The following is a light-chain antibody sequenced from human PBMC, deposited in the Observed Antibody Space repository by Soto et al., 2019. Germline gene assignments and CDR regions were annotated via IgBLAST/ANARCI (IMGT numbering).Light chain of an antibody. CDR1: RSDVGGYNY. CDR3: SSYTSSTTLSVV. CDR2: GVT. J-gene: IGLJ2*01. V-gene: IGLV2-14*01. Sequence: QSALTQPASVSGSHGQSITISCTGTRSDVGGYNYVSWYQQHPGKAPKLMIYGVTNRPSGVSNRFSGSKSGNTASLTISGLQAEDEADYYCSSYTSSTTLSVVFGGGTKLTVL.